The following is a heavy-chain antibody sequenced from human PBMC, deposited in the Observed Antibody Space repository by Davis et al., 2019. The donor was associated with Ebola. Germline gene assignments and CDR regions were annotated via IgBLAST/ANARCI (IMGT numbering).Heavy chain of an antibody. V-gene: IGHV4-59*08. CDR2: IYYSGST. Sequence: SETLSLTCTVSGGSISSYYWSWIRQPPGKGLEWIGYIYYSGSTYYNPSLKSRVTISVDTSKNQFSLKLSSVTAAATAVYYCARGDIVVVPAAILHYYYGMDVWGQGTTVTVSS. CDR1: GGSISSYY. D-gene: IGHD2-2*02. J-gene: IGHJ6*02. CDR3: ARGDIVVVPAAILHYYYGMDV.